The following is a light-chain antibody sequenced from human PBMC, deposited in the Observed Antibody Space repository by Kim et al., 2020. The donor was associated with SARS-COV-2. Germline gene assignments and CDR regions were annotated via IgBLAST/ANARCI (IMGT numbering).Light chain of an antibody. J-gene: IGLJ2*01. Sequence: QRVTSSGTGSSSNIGAGFGVHWYQQLPGTAPKLLIHGDANRPSGVPDRFSGSKSGTSASLAITGLQAEDEADYYCQSYDNSLSGPIFGGGTQLTVL. V-gene: IGLV1-40*01. CDR1: SSNIGAGFG. CDR3: QSYDNSLSGPI. CDR2: GDA.